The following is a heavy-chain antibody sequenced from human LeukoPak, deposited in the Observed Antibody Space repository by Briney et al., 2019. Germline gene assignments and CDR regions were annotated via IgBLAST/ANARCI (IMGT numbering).Heavy chain of an antibody. CDR1: YESISSSSHY. CDR2: IDSRRNI. CDR3: ARTKYYFDSSDYFFFDP. Sequence: PSETLSLTCTVSYESISSSSHYWRWIRRPPGKGLEWIGSIDSRRNIHSNPSLDSRATISVDTSKNQFSLKLSSVTATATAVYYCARTKYYFDSSDYFFFDPWGQGILVTVSS. V-gene: IGHV4-39*01. J-gene: IGHJ5*02. D-gene: IGHD3-22*01.